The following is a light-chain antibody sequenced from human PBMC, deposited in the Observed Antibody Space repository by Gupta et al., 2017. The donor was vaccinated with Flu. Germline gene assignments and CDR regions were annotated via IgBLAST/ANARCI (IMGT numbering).Light chain of an antibody. V-gene: IGKV3-20*01. CDR2: GAS. CDR1: QSVRSGY. CDR3: QQDGNSPWT. J-gene: IGKJ1*01. Sequence: EIVLPQSPGTLSLSPGERATLSCGASQSVRSGYLAWYQQKAGQAPRLLIYGASSRATGTPDRFSDSESGTDFTLTISRLEPENFAVYYCQQDGNSPWTFGQGTKVEIK.